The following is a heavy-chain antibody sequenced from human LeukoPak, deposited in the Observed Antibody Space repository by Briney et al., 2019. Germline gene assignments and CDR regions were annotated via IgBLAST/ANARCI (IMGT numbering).Heavy chain of an antibody. CDR1: GFTFSSYW. CDR2: ISWNSGSI. D-gene: IGHD3-22*01. Sequence: GGSLRLSCAASGFTFSSYWMHWVRQAPGKGLEWVSGISWNSGSIGYADSVKGRFTISRDNAKNSLYLQMNSLGAEDTALYYCAKDGYDSSLGYFDYWGQGTLVTVSS. CDR3: AKDGYDSSLGYFDY. V-gene: IGHV3-9*01. J-gene: IGHJ4*02.